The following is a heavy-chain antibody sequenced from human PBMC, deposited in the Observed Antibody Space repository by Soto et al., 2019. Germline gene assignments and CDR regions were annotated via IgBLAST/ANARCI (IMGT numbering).Heavy chain of an antibody. CDR1: GFTFTTYA. D-gene: IGHD2-2*01. J-gene: IGHJ6*02. V-gene: IGHV3-30-3*01. Sequence: QVHLVESGGGVVQPGRSLRLSCAVSGFTFTTYAMHWVRQAPGKGLEWVAVISYDGNNKYYAEDLKCRLSISRDNSKNTLYLEVTSLRGEDTGVYSCARSSEYARAYGMDVWGQGTTVSVS. CDR3: ARSSEYARAYGMDV. CDR2: ISYDGNNK.